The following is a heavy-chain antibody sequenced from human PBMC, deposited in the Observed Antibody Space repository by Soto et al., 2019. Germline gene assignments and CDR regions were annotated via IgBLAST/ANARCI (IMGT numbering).Heavy chain of an antibody. CDR3: ARQLSTIFGVRFDY. CDR1: GGSISSSSYY. Sequence: SSETLSLTCTVSGGSISSSSYYWGWIRQPPGKGLEWIGSIYYSGSTYYNPSLKSRVTISVDTSKNQFSLKLSSVTAADTAVYYCARQLSTIFGVRFDYWGQGTLVTVSS. V-gene: IGHV4-39*01. D-gene: IGHD3-3*01. J-gene: IGHJ4*02. CDR2: IYYSGST.